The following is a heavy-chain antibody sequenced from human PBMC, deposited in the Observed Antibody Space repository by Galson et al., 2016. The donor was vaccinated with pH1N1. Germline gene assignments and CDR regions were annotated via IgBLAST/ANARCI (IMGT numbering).Heavy chain of an antibody. CDR1: GFTFSSYA. Sequence: SLRLSCAASGFTFSSYAMSWVRQAPGKGLEWVSANSGSGGSTYYADSVKGRFTISRDYSKNTLYLQMNSLRAEDTAVYYCAKGTIRGYSYGFDYWGQGTLVTVSS. D-gene: IGHD5-18*01. V-gene: IGHV3-23*01. J-gene: IGHJ4*02. CDR3: AKGTIRGYSYGFDY. CDR2: NSGSGGST.